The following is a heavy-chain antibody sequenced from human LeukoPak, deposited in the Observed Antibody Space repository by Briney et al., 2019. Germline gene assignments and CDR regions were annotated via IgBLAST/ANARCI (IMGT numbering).Heavy chain of an antibody. J-gene: IGHJ5*01. CDR2: IYSSGTT. Sequence: PSETLSLTCTVSGGSISSSTYYWTWIRQPAGKGLEWIARIYSSGTTNYNPSLKSRLNISLDTSKNQFSLKLTFVTAAATAIYYCARAFHSWGQGTLVTVSS. CDR1: GGSISSSTYY. V-gene: IGHV4-61*02. CDR3: ARAFHS.